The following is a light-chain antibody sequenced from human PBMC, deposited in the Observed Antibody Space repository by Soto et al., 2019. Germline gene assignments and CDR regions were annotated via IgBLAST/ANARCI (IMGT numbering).Light chain of an antibody. Sequence: QSPRTQPPSVSGAPGQRVTISCTGSSSNIGAGYDVQWYQQLPGTAPKLLIYGNMNRPSGVPDRFSGSKSGTSASLAITGLQAEDEADYYCHSYDSSLSAVVFGGGTKVTVL. J-gene: IGLJ2*01. CDR2: GNM. V-gene: IGLV1-40*01. CDR3: HSYDSSLSAVV. CDR1: SSNIGAGYD.